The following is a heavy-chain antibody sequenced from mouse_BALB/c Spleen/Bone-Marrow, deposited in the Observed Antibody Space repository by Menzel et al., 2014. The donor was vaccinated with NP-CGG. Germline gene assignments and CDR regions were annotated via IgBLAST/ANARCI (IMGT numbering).Heavy chain of an antibody. CDR2: INNGGTYT. Sequence: MSWVRQTPDKRLEWVATINNGGTYTYYPDSVKGRFTISRDNAKNTLYLQMSSLKSEDTAMYYCALNWDSAYWGQGTLVTVSA. D-gene: IGHD4-1*02. CDR3: ALNWDSAY. J-gene: IGHJ3*01. V-gene: IGHV5-6*01.